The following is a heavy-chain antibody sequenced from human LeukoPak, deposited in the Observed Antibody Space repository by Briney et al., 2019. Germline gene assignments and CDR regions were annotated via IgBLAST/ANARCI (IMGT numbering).Heavy chain of an antibody. CDR1: GGSSNSYA. D-gene: IGHD3-22*01. V-gene: IGHV1-69*05. CDR3: AIDDSSGFSDI. CDR2: IIPIFGTT. Sequence: SVKVSCKASGGSSNSYAITWVRQAPGQGLEWMGGIIPIFGTTNYAQKFQGRVTITTDESSSTVYMQLSSLRSEDTAVYYCAIDDSSGFSDIWGQGTLATVSS. J-gene: IGHJ4*02.